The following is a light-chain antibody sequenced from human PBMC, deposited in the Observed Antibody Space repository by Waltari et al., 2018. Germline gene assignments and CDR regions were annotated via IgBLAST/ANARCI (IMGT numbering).Light chain of an antibody. CDR2: NDS. V-gene: IGLV3-25*03. Sequence: SYELTQTPSVSVSPGQTARIPCSGDALAKQHAYWYQQKPGQAPVLVIYNDSERPSGIPERFSGASSGTTVTLTISGVQPEGEADYYCQSADSSRTYKYVCGIGTKVTGL. J-gene: IGLJ1*01. CDR1: ALAKQH. CDR3: QSADSSRTYKYV.